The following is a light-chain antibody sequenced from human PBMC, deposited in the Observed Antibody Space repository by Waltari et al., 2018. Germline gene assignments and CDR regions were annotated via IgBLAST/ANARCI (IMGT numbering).Light chain of an antibody. Sequence: DIVLTQSPATLSLSLAESATFPCRASPSVCKYLAWYQQKPGQAPRLLIYDTSNRATGIPARFTGSGSGTDFTLTISNVEPEDFAVYYCQQRNDWPLTFGGGTKVEIK. CDR3: QQRNDWPLT. J-gene: IGKJ4*02. V-gene: IGKV3-11*01. CDR2: DTS. CDR1: PSVCKY.